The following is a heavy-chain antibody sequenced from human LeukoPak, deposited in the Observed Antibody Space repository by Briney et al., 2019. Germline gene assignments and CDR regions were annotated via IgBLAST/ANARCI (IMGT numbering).Heavy chain of an antibody. CDR2: IYDSGST. D-gene: IGHD2-2*01. CDR3: AGLVGRCSSGLYYYYFDY. J-gene: IGHJ4*02. V-gene: IGHV4-39*07. Sequence: SETLSLTCTVSGGSIRSSYYYWGWIRQPPGKGLEWIGSIYDSGSTYYNPSLKSRVTISVDTSKNQFSLKLSSVTAADTAVYYCAGLVGRCSSGLYYYYFDYWGQGTLVTVSS. CDR1: GGSIRSSYYY.